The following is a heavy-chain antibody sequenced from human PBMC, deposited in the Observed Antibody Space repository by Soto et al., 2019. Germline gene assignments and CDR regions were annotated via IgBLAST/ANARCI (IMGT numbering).Heavy chain of an antibody. Sequence: EVQLLESGGGLVQPGGSLRLACAASGFSFSSYAMKWFRRAPGKGLEWVSGISGIGGTTYNADSVRGRYTIARENSTKTLYLQMISLRAEDTAIYYCAKDAAPIFGSLGCFDYWGQGALVTVSS. J-gene: IGHJ4*02. CDR3: AKDAAPIFGSLGCFDY. D-gene: IGHD3-3*02. CDR1: GFSFSSYA. CDR2: ISGIGGTT. V-gene: IGHV3-23*01.